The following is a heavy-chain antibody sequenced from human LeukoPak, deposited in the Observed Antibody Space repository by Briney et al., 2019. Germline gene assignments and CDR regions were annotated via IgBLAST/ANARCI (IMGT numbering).Heavy chain of an antibody. CDR3: ATHSSGPDY. CDR1: GFTFSDYW. D-gene: IGHD3-22*01. CDR2: ISTDGSST. J-gene: IGHJ4*02. V-gene: IGHV3-74*01. Sequence: PSGGSLRLSCAASGFTFSDYWMHWVRQAPGKGLVWVSHISTDGSSTTYADSVRGRFTISRDNARNTLYLQMNSLRAGDTAVYYCATHSSGPDYWGQGTLVTVSS.